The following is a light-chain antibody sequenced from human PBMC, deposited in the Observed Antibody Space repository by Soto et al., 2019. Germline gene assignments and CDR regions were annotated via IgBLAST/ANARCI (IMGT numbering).Light chain of an antibody. J-gene: IGKJ4*01. CDR2: GAS. CDR1: QSVSSN. Sequence: EIAMTQSPATLSVSPGERATLSCRASQSVSSNLAWYQRKPGQAPRLLIYGASTRATGIPARFSGSGSGTEFTLTISSLQSEDFAVYYCQQYNNWPFTFGGGTKVDIK. V-gene: IGKV3-15*01. CDR3: QQYNNWPFT.